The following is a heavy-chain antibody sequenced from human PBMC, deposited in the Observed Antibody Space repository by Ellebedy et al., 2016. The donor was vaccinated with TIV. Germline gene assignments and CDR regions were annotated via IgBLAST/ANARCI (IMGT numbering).Heavy chain of an antibody. V-gene: IGHV1-18*04. CDR3: AREINPARPSAFDI. CDR1: GYTFTSYG. CDR2: ISGYNGNT. J-gene: IGHJ3*02. Sequence: AASVKVSCKASGYTFTSYGITWVRQAPGQGLEWMGWISGYNGNTKYAQNFQGRVTMTTETSTRTASLELRSLTSDDTATYYCAREINPARPSAFDIWGQGTMVTVSS. D-gene: IGHD6-6*01.